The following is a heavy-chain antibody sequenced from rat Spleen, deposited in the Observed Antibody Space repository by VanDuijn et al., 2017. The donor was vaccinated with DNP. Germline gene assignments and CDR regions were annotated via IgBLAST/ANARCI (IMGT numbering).Heavy chain of an antibody. V-gene: IGHV5-35*01. CDR3: TSGTPVATYNWFAY. J-gene: IGHJ3*01. CDR1: GFTFSSYW. Sequence: EVQLVETGGGLVQPGGSLKLSCVASGFTFSSYWMYWIRQAPGKGLEWVASIYLDGSTTYYPDAMKGRFVISKDDAKNTGYLQMNNLRSEDTAMYYCTSGTPVATYNWFAYWGQGTLVTVSS. D-gene: IGHD1-8*01. CDR2: IYLDGSTT.